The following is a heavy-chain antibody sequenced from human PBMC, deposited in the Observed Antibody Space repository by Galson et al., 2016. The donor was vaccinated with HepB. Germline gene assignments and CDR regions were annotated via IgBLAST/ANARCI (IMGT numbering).Heavy chain of an antibody. CDR2: ISSSGNSI. Sequence: SLRLSCAASGFTFSNYEMNWVRQAPGKGLEWVSYISSSGNSIYYADSVKGRFTISRDNDKNTLFLHMNSLRAEDTAVYYCAKVTGGSLGEAPFYYYGMDVWGQGTTVTVSS. D-gene: IGHD2-15*01. J-gene: IGHJ6*02. CDR1: GFTFSNYE. V-gene: IGHV3-48*03. CDR3: AKVTGGSLGEAPFYYYGMDV.